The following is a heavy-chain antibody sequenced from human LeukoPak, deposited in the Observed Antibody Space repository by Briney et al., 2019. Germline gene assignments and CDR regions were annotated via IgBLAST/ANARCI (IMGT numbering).Heavy chain of an antibody. CDR2: IYTSGTT. CDR1: GDSFSSYY. CDR3: ARVVTDFGGSYYFDS. V-gene: IGHV4-4*07. Sequence: SETLSVTCTGSGDSFSSYYWSWIRQPAGKGLEWIGHIYTSGTTNYNPSLKSRVTMSIDTSKNQFSLKLSSVAAADTAVYYCARVVTDFGGSYYFDSWGQGTLVTVSS. D-gene: IGHD3-10*01. J-gene: IGHJ4*02.